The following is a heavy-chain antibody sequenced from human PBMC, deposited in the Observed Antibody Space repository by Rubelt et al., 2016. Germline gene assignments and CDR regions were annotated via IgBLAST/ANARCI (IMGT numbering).Heavy chain of an antibody. CDR3: ARDRIRIAARQGWYFDL. V-gene: IGHV1-18*01. Sequence: VQLVQSGAEVKKPGASVKVSCKASGYTFTSYGISWVRQAPGQGLEWMGWISAYNGNTNYAQKLQCRVTMTTDTYTSTAYMELRSLRSDDTAVYYCARDRIRIAARQGWYFDLWGRGTLVTVSS. J-gene: IGHJ2*01. D-gene: IGHD6-6*01. CDR1: GYTFTSYG. CDR2: ISAYNGNT.